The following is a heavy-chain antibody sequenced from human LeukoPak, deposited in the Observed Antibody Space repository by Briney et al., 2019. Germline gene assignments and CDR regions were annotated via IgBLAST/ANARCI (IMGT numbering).Heavy chain of an antibody. J-gene: IGHJ5*02. Sequence: SGTLSLTCAVSGGSISSSNWWSWVRQPPGKGLEWIGEIYHSGTTNYNPSLKSRVTISVDKSKNQFSLKLSSVTAADTAVYYCARDRVVVTAYNWFDPWGQGTLVTVSS. D-gene: IGHD2-21*02. CDR2: IYHSGTT. CDR3: ARDRVVVTAYNWFDP. CDR1: GGSISSSNW. V-gene: IGHV4-4*02.